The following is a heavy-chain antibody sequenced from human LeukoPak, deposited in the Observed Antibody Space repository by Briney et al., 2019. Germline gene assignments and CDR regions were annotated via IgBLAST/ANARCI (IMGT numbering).Heavy chain of an antibody. CDR3: AKDKTTVVTPIYFDY. Sequence: GSLRLSCAASGIIITSYWMSWVRQTPGKGLEWVSAISGSGGSTYYADSVKGRFTISRDNSKNTLYLQMNSLRAEDTAVYYCAKDKTTVVTPIYFDYWGQGTLVTVSS. D-gene: IGHD4-23*01. J-gene: IGHJ4*02. CDR2: ISGSGGST. V-gene: IGHV3-23*01. CDR1: GIIITSYW.